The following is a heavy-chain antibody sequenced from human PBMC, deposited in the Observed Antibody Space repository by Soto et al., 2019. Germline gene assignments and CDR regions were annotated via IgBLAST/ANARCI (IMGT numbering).Heavy chain of an antibody. Sequence: GGSLRLSCAASRLTFTNYAMSWVRQAPGKGLEWVSAISGSGISTYYADSVKGRFTISRDNSKNTLYLQMNSLRAEDTAVYYCAKSLSGYFDWLYYFDYWGQGTLVTVSS. CDR1: RLTFTNYA. V-gene: IGHV3-23*01. D-gene: IGHD3-9*01. J-gene: IGHJ4*02. CDR3: AKSLSGYFDWLYYFDY. CDR2: ISGSGIST.